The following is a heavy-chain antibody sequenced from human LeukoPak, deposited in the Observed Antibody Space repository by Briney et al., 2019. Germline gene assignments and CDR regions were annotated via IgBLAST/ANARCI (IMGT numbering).Heavy chain of an antibody. V-gene: IGHV3-30*18. J-gene: IGHJ6*02. CDR3: AKVRLAYYGTGRRYGMDV. CDR1: GFTFSNYG. D-gene: IGHD3-10*01. CDR2: ISYDGSNR. Sequence: GGSLRLSCAASGFTFSNYGMNWVRQAPGNGLEWVAVISYDGSNRHYADSVKGRFNISRDNSENTLYLQMNSLRPEDTAVYYCAKVRLAYYGTGRRYGMDVWGQGTTVTVSS.